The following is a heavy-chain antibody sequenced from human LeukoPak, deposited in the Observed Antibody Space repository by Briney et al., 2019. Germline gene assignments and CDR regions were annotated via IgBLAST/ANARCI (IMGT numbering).Heavy chain of an antibody. D-gene: IGHD6-13*01. CDR3: ARDRAAAGHWFDP. CDR1: GGSISSCY. Sequence: SETLSLTCTVSGGSISSCYWSWIRQPPGKGLEWIGYIYYSGSTNYNPSLKSRVTISVDTSKNQFSLKLSSVTAADTAVYYCARDRAAAGHWFDPWGQGTLVTVSS. V-gene: IGHV4-59*01. J-gene: IGHJ5*02. CDR2: IYYSGST.